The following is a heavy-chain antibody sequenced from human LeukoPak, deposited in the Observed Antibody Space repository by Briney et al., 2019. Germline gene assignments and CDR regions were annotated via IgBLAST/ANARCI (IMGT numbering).Heavy chain of an antibody. CDR3: ARAEVGDYGSGSYADY. CDR1: GVTFGDSY. J-gene: IGHJ4*02. V-gene: IGHV3-11*01. D-gene: IGHD3-10*01. Sequence: GGSLRLSCAASGVTFGDSYMSWIRQAPGKGLEWISFISRSGATIHYADSVKGRFTISRDNAKKSLYLQMNSLRAEDTAVYYCARAEVGDYGSGSYADYWGQGTLVTVSS. CDR2: ISRSGATI.